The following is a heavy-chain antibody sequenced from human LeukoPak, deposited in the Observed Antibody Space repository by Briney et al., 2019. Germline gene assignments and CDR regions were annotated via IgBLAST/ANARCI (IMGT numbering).Heavy chain of an antibody. CDR2: ISPYSGNS. CDR1: GYTFTNYA. Sequence: ASVKVSCKASGYTFTNYAFSWVRQAPGQGLEWMAWISPYSGNSNYAQMVQGRVTMTTDTSTSAAYMELRSLSSDDPAVYYCARSLGDSSGYYILPIDYWGQGTLVTVSS. CDR3: ARSLGDSSGYYILPIDY. J-gene: IGHJ4*02. D-gene: IGHD3-22*01. V-gene: IGHV1-18*01.